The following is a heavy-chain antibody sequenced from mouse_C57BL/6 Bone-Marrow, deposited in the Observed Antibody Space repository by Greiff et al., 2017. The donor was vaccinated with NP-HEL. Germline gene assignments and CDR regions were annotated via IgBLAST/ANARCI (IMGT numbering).Heavy chain of an antibody. CDR1: GFSFNTYA. CDR2: IRSKSNNYAT. D-gene: IGHD1-1*01. CDR3: VRVYGSSPYWYFDV. Sequence: GGGLVQPKGSLKLSCAASGFSFNTYAMNWVRQAPGKGLEWVARIRSKSNNYATYYADSVKDRFTISRDDSESMLYLQMNNLKTEDTAMYYCVRVYGSSPYWYFDVWGTGTTVTVSS. V-gene: IGHV10-1*01. J-gene: IGHJ1*03.